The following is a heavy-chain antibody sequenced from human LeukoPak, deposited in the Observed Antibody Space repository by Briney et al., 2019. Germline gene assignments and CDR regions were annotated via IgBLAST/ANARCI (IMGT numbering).Heavy chain of an antibody. CDR1: GGSISSYY. CDR3: ARATTVTWGFFDY. CDR2: IYYSGST. V-gene: IGHV4-59*01. Sequence: SETLSLTCTVSGGSISSYYWSWIRQPPGKGLEWIGYIYYSGSTNYNPSLKSRVTISVDTSKNQFSLKLSSVTAADTAVYYCARATTVTWGFFDYWGQGTLVTVSS. J-gene: IGHJ4*02. D-gene: IGHD4-17*01.